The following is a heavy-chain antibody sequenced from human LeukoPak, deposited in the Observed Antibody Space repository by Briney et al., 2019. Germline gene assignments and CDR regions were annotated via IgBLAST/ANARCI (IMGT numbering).Heavy chain of an antibody. CDR1: GGSISSSSYY. J-gene: IGHJ4*02. D-gene: IGHD6-19*01. V-gene: IGHV4-39*01. CDR3: ARRPGIAVAEYYFDY. Sequence: SETLSLTRTVSGGSISSSSYYWGWLRQPPGKGLEWVGSIYYSGSTYYNPSLKSRVTISVDTSKNQFSLKLSSVTAADTAVYYCARRPGIAVAEYYFDYWGQGTLVTVSS. CDR2: IYYSGST.